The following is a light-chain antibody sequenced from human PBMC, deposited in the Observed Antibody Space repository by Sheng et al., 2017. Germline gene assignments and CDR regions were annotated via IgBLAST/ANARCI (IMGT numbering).Light chain of an antibody. J-gene: IGKJ1*01. Sequence: EIVLTQSPGTLSLSPGERATLSCRASQSVSSNFLAWYHQRPGQAPRLLIYGASSRATGIADRFSGSGSGTDFTLTISRLEPEDFAVYYCHQYHSVPRTFGQGTKVEIK. CDR3: HQYHSVPRT. V-gene: IGKV3-20*01. CDR1: QSVSSNF. CDR2: GAS.